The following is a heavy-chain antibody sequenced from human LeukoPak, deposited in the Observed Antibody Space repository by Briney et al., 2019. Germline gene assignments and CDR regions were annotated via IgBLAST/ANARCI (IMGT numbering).Heavy chain of an antibody. Sequence: SETLSLTCTVSGYSISSGYYWGWIRQPPGKGLEWIGSIYHSGSTYYNPSLKSRVTISVDRSKNQFSLKLSSVTAADTAVYYCASNSGPFDYWGQGTLVTVSS. CDR3: ASNSGPFDY. J-gene: IGHJ4*02. D-gene: IGHD6-25*01. V-gene: IGHV4-38-2*02. CDR2: IYHSGST. CDR1: GYSISSGYY.